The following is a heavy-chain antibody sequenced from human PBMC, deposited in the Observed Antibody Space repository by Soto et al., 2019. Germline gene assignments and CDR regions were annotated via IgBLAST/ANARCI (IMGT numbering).Heavy chain of an antibody. CDR1: GYSFTRHD. Sequence: QVQLVQSGAEVKKPGASVKVSCKASGYSFTRHDINWVRQAPGQGLEWMGWINPSSGNTGHAQRFLGRLTMTTDTATSTGYLELGGLKSEDTATYYCAREGSLFSGVIVSYGMDVWGQGTTVTAPS. J-gene: IGHJ6*02. D-gene: IGHD3-3*01. V-gene: IGHV1-8*01. CDR2: INPSSGNT. CDR3: AREGSLFSGVIVSYGMDV.